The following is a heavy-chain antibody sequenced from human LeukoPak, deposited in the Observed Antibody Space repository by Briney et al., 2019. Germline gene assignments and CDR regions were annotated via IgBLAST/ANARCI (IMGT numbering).Heavy chain of an antibody. J-gene: IGHJ4*02. D-gene: IGHD3-9*01. Sequence: GASVKVSCKASGYTFTSYGISWVRQAPGQGLEWMGWISAYNGNTNYAQKLQGRVTMNTDTSTSTAYMELRSLRSDDTAVYYCARVRNQFLTGYSPQLFDYWGQGTLVTVSS. CDR3: ARVRNQFLTGYSPQLFDY. CDR2: ISAYNGNT. V-gene: IGHV1-18*01. CDR1: GYTFTSYG.